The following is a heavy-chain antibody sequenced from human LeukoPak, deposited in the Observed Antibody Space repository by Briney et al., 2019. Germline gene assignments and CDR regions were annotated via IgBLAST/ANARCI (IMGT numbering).Heavy chain of an antibody. D-gene: IGHD3-22*01. CDR1: GYTFTGYY. V-gene: IGHV1-2*06. CDR3: ARDIVGIGYYDSSGHEDY. CDR2: INPNSGGT. Sequence: ATVKVSCKASGYTFTGYYIHGVRQAPGQGLEWMGRINPNSGGTNYAQKFQGRVTMTTDTSISTAYMELSRLRSDDTAVYYCARDIVGIGYYDSSGHEDYWGQGSLVTVSS. J-gene: IGHJ4*02.